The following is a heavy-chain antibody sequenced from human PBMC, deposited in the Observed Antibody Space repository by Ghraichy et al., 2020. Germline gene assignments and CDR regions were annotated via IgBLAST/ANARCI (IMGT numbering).Heavy chain of an antibody. CDR2: INPSGGST. J-gene: IGHJ6*02. CDR1: GYTFTSYY. D-gene: IGHD3-9*01. Sequence: ASVKVSCKASGYTFTSYYMHWVRQAPGQGLEWMGIINPSGGSTSYAQKFQGRVTMTRDTSTSTVYMELSSLRSEDTAVYYCARANDILTGYYIFGPYGMDVWGQGTTVTVSS. CDR3: ARANDILTGYYIFGPYGMDV. V-gene: IGHV1-46*01.